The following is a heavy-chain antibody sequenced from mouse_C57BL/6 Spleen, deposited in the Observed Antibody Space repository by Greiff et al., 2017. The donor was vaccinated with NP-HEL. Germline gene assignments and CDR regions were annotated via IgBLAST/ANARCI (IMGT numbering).Heavy chain of an antibody. CDR2: IDPSDSYT. D-gene: IGHD1-1*01. CDR1: GYTFTSYW. J-gene: IGHJ2*01. V-gene: IGHV1-69*01. Sequence: QVQLKQPGAELVMPGASVKLSCKASGYTFTSYWMHWVKQRPGQGLEWIGEIDPSDSYTNYNQKFKGKSTLTVEKSSSTAYMQLSSLTSEDSAVYYCARVYGSSFDYWGQGTTLTVSS. CDR3: ARVYGSSFDY.